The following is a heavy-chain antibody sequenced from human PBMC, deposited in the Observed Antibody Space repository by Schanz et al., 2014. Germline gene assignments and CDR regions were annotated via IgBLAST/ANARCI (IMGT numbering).Heavy chain of an antibody. D-gene: IGHD1-1*01. Sequence: EVHLLESGGGLVQPGGSLRLSCAASGLIFSNYVMSWVRQAPGKGLEWVSYIGNGGVTIYYADSVKGRFTISRDNAKNSLFLQMNSLRPEDTAVYYCARGRVLESWGQGTLVTVSS. CDR1: GLIFSNYV. CDR3: ARGRVLES. J-gene: IGHJ5*02. V-gene: IGHV3-48*03. CDR2: IGNGGVTI.